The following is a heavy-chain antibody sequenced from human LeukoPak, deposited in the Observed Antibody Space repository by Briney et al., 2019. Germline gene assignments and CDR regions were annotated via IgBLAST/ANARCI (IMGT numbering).Heavy chain of an antibody. D-gene: IGHD3-16*02. CDR1: GGTFSSSSYY. CDR2: IYYSGST. J-gene: IGHJ3*02. V-gene: IGHV4-39*01. Sequence: SCKASGGTFSSSSYYWGWIRQPPGKGLEWIGSIYYSGSTYYNPSLKSRVTISVDTSKNQFSLKLSSVTAADTAVYYCARPEYDYVWGSYRYAFDIWGQGTMVTVSS. CDR3: ARPEYDYVWGSYRYAFDI.